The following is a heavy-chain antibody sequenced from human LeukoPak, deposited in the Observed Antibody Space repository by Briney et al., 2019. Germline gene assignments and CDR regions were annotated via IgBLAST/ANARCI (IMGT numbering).Heavy chain of an antibody. V-gene: IGHV3-48*01. CDR2: ISSSSSTI. D-gene: IGHD6-19*01. CDR1: GFAFSSYS. Sequence: GGSLRLSCAASGFAFSSYSMNWVRQAPGKGLELVSYISSSSSTIYYADSVKGRFTISRDNAKNSLYLQMNSLRAEDTAVYYCARDLGKSGWSTFDYWGQGTLVTVSS. CDR3: ARDLGKSGWSTFDY. J-gene: IGHJ4*02.